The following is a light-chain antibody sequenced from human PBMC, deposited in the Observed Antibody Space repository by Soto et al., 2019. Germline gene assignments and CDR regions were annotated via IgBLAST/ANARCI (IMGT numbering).Light chain of an antibody. CDR2: DVS. J-gene: IGLJ3*02. CDR3: SSHTASSTRV. V-gene: IGLV2-14*03. Sequence: QSALTQPASVSGSPGQSITISCTGTSSDVGAYTYVSWYQQHPGKAPKLMIYDVSIRPSGVSNRFSGSKSGNMASLTISGLQAEDEADYYCSSHTASSTRVFGGGTKLTVL. CDR1: SSDVGAYTY.